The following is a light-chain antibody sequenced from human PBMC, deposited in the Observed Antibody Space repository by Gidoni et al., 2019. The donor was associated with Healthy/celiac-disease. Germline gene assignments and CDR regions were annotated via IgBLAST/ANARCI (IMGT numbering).Light chain of an antibody. J-gene: IGKJ2*01. CDR1: QSISSW. V-gene: IGKV1-5*03. Sequence: DFQLTHSPSNLSASVGDRGTITCRASQSISSWLAWYQQKPGKAPKLLIYNASSLESGVPSRFSGSGSGTEFTLTISSLQPDDFATYYCQQYNSYPVTFGQGTKLEIK. CDR2: NAS. CDR3: QQYNSYPVT.